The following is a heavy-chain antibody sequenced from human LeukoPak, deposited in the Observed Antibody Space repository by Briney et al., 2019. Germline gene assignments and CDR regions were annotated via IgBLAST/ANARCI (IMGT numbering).Heavy chain of an antibody. Sequence: PGGSLRLSCAASGFAVSSNYMSWVRQAPGKGLEWVSVIYSGGSTYYADSVKGRFTISRDNPKNTLYLQMNSLRAEDTAVYYCARVPDDYVWGSYRYSGYGMDVWGQGTTVTVSS. D-gene: IGHD3-16*02. CDR2: IYSGGST. J-gene: IGHJ6*02. CDR1: GFAVSSNY. V-gene: IGHV3-66*01. CDR3: ARVPDDYVWGSYRYSGYGMDV.